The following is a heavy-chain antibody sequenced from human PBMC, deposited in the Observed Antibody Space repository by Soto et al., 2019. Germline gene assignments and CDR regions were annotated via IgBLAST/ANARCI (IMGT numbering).Heavy chain of an antibody. Sequence: LSLTCAVYGGSFSGYYWSWIRQPPGKGLEWIGEINHSGSTNYNPSLKSRVTISVDTSKNQFSLKLSSVTAADTAVYYCARGRGGNSFRYYYYGMDVWGQGTTVTVSS. D-gene: IGHD2-21*02. J-gene: IGHJ6*02. CDR1: GGSFSGYY. CDR3: ARGRGGNSFRYYYYGMDV. V-gene: IGHV4-34*01. CDR2: INHSGST.